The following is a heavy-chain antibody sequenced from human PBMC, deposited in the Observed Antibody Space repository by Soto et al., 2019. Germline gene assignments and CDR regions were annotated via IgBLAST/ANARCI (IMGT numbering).Heavy chain of an antibody. V-gene: IGHV3-21*01. D-gene: IGHD3-10*01. CDR3: ARWFGELLYSDY. CDR1: GFTFSSYS. Sequence: GGSLRLSCAASGFTFSSYSMNWVHQAPGKGLEWVSSISSSSSYIYYADSVKGRFTISRDNAKNSLYLQMNSLRAEDTAVYYCARWFGELLYSDYWGQGTLVTVSS. J-gene: IGHJ4*02. CDR2: ISSSSSYI.